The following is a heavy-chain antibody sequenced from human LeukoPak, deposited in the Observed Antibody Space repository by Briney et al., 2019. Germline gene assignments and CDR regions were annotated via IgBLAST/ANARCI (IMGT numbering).Heavy chain of an antibody. CDR2: IIPILGIA. Sequence: SVKVSCKASGGTFSSYTISWVRQAPGQGLEWMGRIIPILGIANYAQKFQGRVTITADKSTSSAYMELSSLRSEDTAVYYCARGYDFWSGRPNWFDPWGQGTLVTVSS. D-gene: IGHD3-3*01. V-gene: IGHV1-69*02. CDR1: GGTFSSYT. J-gene: IGHJ5*02. CDR3: ARGYDFWSGRPNWFDP.